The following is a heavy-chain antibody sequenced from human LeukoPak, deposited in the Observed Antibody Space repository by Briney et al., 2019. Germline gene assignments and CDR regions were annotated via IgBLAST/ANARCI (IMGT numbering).Heavy chain of an antibody. Sequence: PGGSLRLSRAASGFTFSSYSMNWVRQAPGKGLEWVSSISSSSSYIYYADSVKGRFTISRDNAKNSLYLQMNSLRAEDTAVYYCARDCRRYFDWPPCDAFDIWGRGTMVTVSS. D-gene: IGHD3-9*01. CDR3: ARDCRRYFDWPPCDAFDI. V-gene: IGHV3-21*01. J-gene: IGHJ3*02. CDR2: ISSSSSYI. CDR1: GFTFSSYS.